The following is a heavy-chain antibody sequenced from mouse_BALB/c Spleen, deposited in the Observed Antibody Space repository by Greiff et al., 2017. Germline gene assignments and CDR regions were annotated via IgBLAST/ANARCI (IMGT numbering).Heavy chain of an antibody. Sequence: DVKLVESGGGLVQPGGSLRLSCATSGFTFTDYYMSWVRQPPGKALEWLGFIRNKANGYTTEYSASVKGRFTISRDNSQSILYLQMNTLRAEDSATYYCARDMGWYFDVWGAGTTVTVSS. CDR1: GFTFTDYY. J-gene: IGHJ1*01. CDR2: IRNKANGYTT. V-gene: IGHV7-3*02. CDR3: ARDMGWYFDV.